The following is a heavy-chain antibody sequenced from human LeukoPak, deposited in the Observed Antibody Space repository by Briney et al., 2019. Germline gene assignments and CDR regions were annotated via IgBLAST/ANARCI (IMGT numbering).Heavy chain of an antibody. V-gene: IGHV1-8*02. D-gene: IGHD3-10*01. CDR3: AREARGYYGSGSQTYYFDY. CDR2: MNPNSGNT. J-gene: IGHJ4*02. CDR1: GYIFTSYY. Sequence: ASVKVSCKASGYIFTSYYIHWVRQATGQGLEWMGWMNPNSGNTGYAQKFQGRVTMTRNTSISTAYMELSSLRSEDTAVYYCAREARGYYGSGSQTYYFDYWGQGTLVTVSS.